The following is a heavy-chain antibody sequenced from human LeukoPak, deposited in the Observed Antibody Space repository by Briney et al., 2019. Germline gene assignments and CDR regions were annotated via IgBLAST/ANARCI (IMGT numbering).Heavy chain of an antibody. J-gene: IGHJ5*02. D-gene: IGHD6-13*01. CDR2: IYYSGST. Sequence: SETLSLTCTVSGDSISNYYWTWIRQPPGKGLEWIGYIYYSGSTNYNPSLKSRVTISVDTSKNQFSLKLSSVTAADTAVYYCASGAQYSSSWYSGWFDPWGQGTLVTVSS. V-gene: IGHV4-59*01. CDR3: ASGAQYSSSWYSGWFDP. CDR1: GDSISNYY.